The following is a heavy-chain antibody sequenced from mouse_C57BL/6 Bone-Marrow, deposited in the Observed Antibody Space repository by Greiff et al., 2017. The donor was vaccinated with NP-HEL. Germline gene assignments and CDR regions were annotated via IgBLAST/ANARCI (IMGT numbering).Heavy chain of an antibody. CDR3: ARIYYGSDWYFDV. CDR1: GYTFTDYY. J-gene: IGHJ1*03. V-gene: IGHV1-26*01. Sequence: EVQLQQSGPELVKPGASVKISCKASGYTFTDYYMNWVKQSHGESLEWIGDINPNNGGTSYNQKFKGKATLTVDKSSSTAYMELRSLTSEDSAVYYCARIYYGSDWYFDVWGTGTTVTVSS. CDR2: INPNNGGT. D-gene: IGHD1-1*01.